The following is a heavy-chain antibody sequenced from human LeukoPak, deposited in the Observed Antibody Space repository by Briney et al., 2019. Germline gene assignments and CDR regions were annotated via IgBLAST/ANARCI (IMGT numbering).Heavy chain of an antibody. CDR1: GFTFSSYA. CDR2: ISASGANT. D-gene: IGHD3-16*01. J-gene: IGHJ6*02. V-gene: IGHV3-23*01. Sequence: GGSLRLSCAASGFTFSSYAMSWVRQAPGKGLEWVSAISASGANTYYADSVKGRFTISRDNAKNSLYLQTSNLRAEDTAVYFCARGGGLDVWGQGATVTVSS. CDR3: ARGGGLDV.